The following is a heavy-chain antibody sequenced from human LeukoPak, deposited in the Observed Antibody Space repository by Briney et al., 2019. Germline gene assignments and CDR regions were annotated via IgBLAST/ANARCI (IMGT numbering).Heavy chain of an antibody. J-gene: IGHJ6*03. D-gene: IGHD4-17*01. CDR2: IIPMFVTA. V-gene: IGHV1-69*13. CDR1: GGTFSSYA. Sequence: SVKVSCKASGGTFSSYAISWVRQAPGQGLEWMGGIIPMFVTANYAQKFQGRVTITADESTSTAYMELSSLRSEDTAVYYCARAEEDYGGYDIIHYYYSMDVWGKGTTVTVSS. CDR3: ARAEEDYGGYDIIHYYYSMDV.